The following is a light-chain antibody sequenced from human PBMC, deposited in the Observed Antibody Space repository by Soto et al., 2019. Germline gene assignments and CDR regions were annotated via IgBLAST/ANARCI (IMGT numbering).Light chain of an antibody. V-gene: IGLV2-14*01. Sequence: QSVLTQPASVSGSPGQSITISCTGTSSDIGGHDYVSWYRQSPGKAPKLIIYEVTNRPSGVSNRFSGSKSGNTASLTISGLQAEDESDYYCSSYARSSTLVFGTGTKVTVL. J-gene: IGLJ1*01. CDR2: EVT. CDR3: SSYARSSTLV. CDR1: SSDIGGHDY.